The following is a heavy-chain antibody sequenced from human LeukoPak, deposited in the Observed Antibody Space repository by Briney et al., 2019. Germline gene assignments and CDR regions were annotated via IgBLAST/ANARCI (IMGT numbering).Heavy chain of an antibody. Sequence: SETLSLTCAVYGGSFSGYYWSWIRQPPGKGLEWIGEINHSGSTNYNPSLKSRVAISVDTSKNQFSLKLSSVTAADTAVYYCARRTTYFGWRPSESPSCFDYWGQGTLVTVSS. V-gene: IGHV4-34*01. CDR3: ARRTTYFGWRPSESPSCFDY. CDR2: INHSGST. CDR1: GGSFSGYY. J-gene: IGHJ4*02. D-gene: IGHD3-9*01.